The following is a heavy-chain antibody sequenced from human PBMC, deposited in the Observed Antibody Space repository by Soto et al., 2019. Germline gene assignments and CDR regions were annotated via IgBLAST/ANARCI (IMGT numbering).Heavy chain of an antibody. Sequence: SVNVSWKAAGYAFSIYYMHWGRQAPGQGLEWMGGFDPEDGETIYAQKFQGRVTMTEDTSTDTAYMELSSLRSEDTAVYYCATDIYCSGGSCYSPLNFQHWGQGTLVTVSS. CDR2: FDPEDGET. CDR3: ATDIYCSGGSCYSPLNFQH. D-gene: IGHD2-15*01. V-gene: IGHV1-24*01. J-gene: IGHJ1*01. CDR1: GYAFSIYY.